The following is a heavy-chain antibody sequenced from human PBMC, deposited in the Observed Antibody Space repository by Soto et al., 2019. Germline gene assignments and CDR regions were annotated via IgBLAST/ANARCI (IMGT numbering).Heavy chain of an antibody. V-gene: IGHV1-18*01. CDR3: AKHYDFWTATAGMDV. CDR2: ISAYNGNT. D-gene: IGHD3-3*01. J-gene: IGHJ6*02. Sequence: QVQLVQSGAEVKKHGASVKVSCKASGYTITSYGISWVRQAPGQGLEWMGWISAYNGNTNYAQKLQGRVTMTTDTSTSTAYMELRSLRSDDTAVYYCAKHYDFWTATAGMDVWGQGTTVTVSS. CDR1: GYTITSYG.